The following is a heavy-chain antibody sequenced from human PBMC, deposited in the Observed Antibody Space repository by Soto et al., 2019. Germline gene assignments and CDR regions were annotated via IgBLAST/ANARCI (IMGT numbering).Heavy chain of an antibody. Sequence: EVVLLESGGGLEQPGGSLRLSCVASGFIFENFGMSWVRQAPGKGLEWISSISGRGFKKYYADSVKGRFTISRDNSKSTVYLELNNLSAEDTAVYHCAKNQGVELVPLATVDWFDPWGQGSVVTVSS. V-gene: IGHV3-23*01. D-gene: IGHD1-26*01. CDR1: GFIFENFG. J-gene: IGHJ5*02. CDR2: ISGRGFKK. CDR3: AKNQGVELVPLATVDWFDP.